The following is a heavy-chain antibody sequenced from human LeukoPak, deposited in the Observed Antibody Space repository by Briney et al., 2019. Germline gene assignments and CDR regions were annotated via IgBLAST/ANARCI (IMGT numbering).Heavy chain of an antibody. CDR3: ARDGLQPYDFWSGYSRSYYGMDV. D-gene: IGHD3-3*01. Sequence: ASVKVSCKASGYTFTSYDISWVRQAPGQGLEWMGWISAYNGNTNYAQKLQGRVTMTTDTSTSTAYMELRSLRSDDTAVYYCARDGLQPYDFWSGYSRSYYGMDVWGQGTTVTVSS. CDR2: ISAYNGNT. J-gene: IGHJ6*02. CDR1: GYTFTSYD. V-gene: IGHV1-18*01.